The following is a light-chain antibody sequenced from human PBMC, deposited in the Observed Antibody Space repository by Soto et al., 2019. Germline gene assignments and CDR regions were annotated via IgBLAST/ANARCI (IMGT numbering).Light chain of an antibody. CDR2: DAS. Sequence: EIVLTQSPATLSLSPGERATLSCRASQSVSSYLAWYQQKPGQAPRLLIYDASNRATGIPARFSGSGSGKHFTLTISSLEPEDFAVYYCQQLSNWHTFGGGTKVEIK. J-gene: IGKJ4*01. V-gene: IGKV3-11*01. CDR3: QQLSNWHT. CDR1: QSVSSY.